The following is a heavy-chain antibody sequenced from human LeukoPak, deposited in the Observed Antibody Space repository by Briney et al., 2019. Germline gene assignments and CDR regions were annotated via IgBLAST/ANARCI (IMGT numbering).Heavy chain of an antibody. Sequence: GGSLRLSCAASGFTFSSYGMHWVRQAPGKGLEWVAVISYDGSNKYYADSVKGRFTISRDNSKNTLYLQMNSLRAEDTAVYYCAKDSSGYYEVLWYWGQGTLVTVSS. CDR3: AKDSSGYYEVLWY. J-gene: IGHJ4*02. D-gene: IGHD3-22*01. CDR2: ISYDGSNK. V-gene: IGHV3-30*18. CDR1: GFTFSSYG.